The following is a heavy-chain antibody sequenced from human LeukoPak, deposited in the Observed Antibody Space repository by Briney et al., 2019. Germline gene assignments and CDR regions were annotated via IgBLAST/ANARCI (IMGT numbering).Heavy chain of an antibody. V-gene: IGHV1-18*03. CDR2: ISAYNGNR. CDR1: GYTFTSYG. CDR3: ACPASGYSPALGLDY. J-gene: IGHJ4*02. D-gene: IGHD5-18*01. Sequence: ASVKVSCKASGYTFTSYGISLVRQAPGQGIEWMGWISAYNGNRNYAQKLQGKVTMTTDTSTGTAYMELRSVRSEAMAVYSCACPASGYSPALGLDYWGQGTLVTVSS.